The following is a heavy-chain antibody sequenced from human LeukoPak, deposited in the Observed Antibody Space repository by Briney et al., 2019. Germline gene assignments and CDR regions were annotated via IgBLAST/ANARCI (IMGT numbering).Heavy chain of an antibody. CDR1: GFTFSTFA. CDR2: ITAGGGST. V-gene: IGHV3-23*01. CDR3: AREEGGYFDY. Sequence: AGGSLRLSCAGSGFTFSTFAMSWVRQAPGRGLEWVSAITAGGGSTHYVDSAKGRFTISRDNSKNSLYLQMSSLRAEDTALYYCAREEGGYFDYWGQGTLVTVSS. D-gene: IGHD3-16*01. J-gene: IGHJ4*02.